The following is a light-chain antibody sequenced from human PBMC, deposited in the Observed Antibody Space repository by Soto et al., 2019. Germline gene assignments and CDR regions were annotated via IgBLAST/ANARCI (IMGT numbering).Light chain of an antibody. CDR3: CTYGVIILVI. V-gene: IGLV2-14*01. Sequence: QSVLTQPASVSGSPGQSITISCTGTSSDIGAYNYVSWYQQYPGKAPRLLIYAVSNRPSGVSDRFSGSKSGNTASLTISGLQAENEIYYYCCTYGVIILVIFGEGT. CDR2: AVS. CDR1: SSDIGAYNY. J-gene: IGLJ2*01.